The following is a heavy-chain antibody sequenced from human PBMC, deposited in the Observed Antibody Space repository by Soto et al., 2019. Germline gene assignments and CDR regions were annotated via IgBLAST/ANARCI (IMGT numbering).Heavy chain of an antibody. Sequence: GGSLRLSCAASGFTFSSYAMSWVRQAPGKGLEWVSAISGSGGSTYYADSVKGRFTISRDNSKNTLYLQMNSLRAEDTAVYYCAATPQYYYDSSALELNTWGQGTLVTVSS. CDR2: ISGSGGST. D-gene: IGHD3-22*01. V-gene: IGHV3-23*01. CDR1: GFTFSSYA. CDR3: AATPQYYYDSSALELNT. J-gene: IGHJ4*02.